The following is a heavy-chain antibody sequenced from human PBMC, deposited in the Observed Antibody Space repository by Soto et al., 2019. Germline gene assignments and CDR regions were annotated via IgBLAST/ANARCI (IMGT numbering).Heavy chain of an antibody. CDR2: IIPIFGTA. CDR3: ARDGGYCSGGSCYDWFDP. J-gene: IGHJ5*02. D-gene: IGHD2-15*01. CDR1: GGTFSSYA. Sequence: QVQLVQSGAEVKKPGSSVKVSCKASGGTFSSYAISWVRQAPGQGLEWMGGIIPIFGTANYAQKFQGRVTITADESTSTAHMELSSLRSEDTAVYYCARDGGYCSGGSCYDWFDPWGQGTLVTVSS. V-gene: IGHV1-69*01.